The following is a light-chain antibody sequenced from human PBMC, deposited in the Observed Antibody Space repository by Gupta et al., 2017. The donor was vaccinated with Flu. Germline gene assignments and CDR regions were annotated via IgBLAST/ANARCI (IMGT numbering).Light chain of an antibody. J-gene: IGKJ4*01. V-gene: IGKV1-5*03. CDR3: QQYNNYPLT. Sequence: GDTVTITCRASQSISGWLAWYQKKPDKAPKVLIYNASNLEGGVTSRFSGSGSGTEFSLTISSLQPDDFAAYYCQQYNNYPLTFGGGTKVEIK. CDR1: QSISGW. CDR2: NAS.